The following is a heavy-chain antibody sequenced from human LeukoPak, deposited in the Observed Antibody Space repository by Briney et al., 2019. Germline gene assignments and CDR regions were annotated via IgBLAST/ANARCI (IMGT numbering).Heavy chain of an antibody. Sequence: ASVKVSCKASGYIFTTNGITWVRQAPGQGPEWMGVISPSGGSTIYAQKFKGRVTLTRDMSTSTDYLELSSLRSEDTAVYYCARDNSVRDEAWWFNPWGQGTLVTVSS. V-gene: IGHV1-46*01. CDR3: ARDNSVRDEAWWFNP. CDR1: GYIFTTNG. J-gene: IGHJ5*02. CDR2: ISPSGGST. D-gene: IGHD5-24*01.